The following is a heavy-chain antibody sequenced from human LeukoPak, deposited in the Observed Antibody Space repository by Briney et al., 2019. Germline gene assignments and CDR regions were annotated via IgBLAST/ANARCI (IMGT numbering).Heavy chain of an antibody. CDR2: ISGSGGST. V-gene: IGHV3-23*01. J-gene: IGHJ4*02. Sequence: PGGSLRLSCAASGFTFSSYAMSWVRQAPGKGLEWVSVISGSGGSTFYADSVKGRFTTSRGNSKNTLYLQMNSLRAEDTAVHYCAKGLSGSSGWYYFDYWGQGTLVTVSS. CDR3: AKGLSGSSGWYYFDY. D-gene: IGHD6-19*01. CDR1: GFTFSSYA.